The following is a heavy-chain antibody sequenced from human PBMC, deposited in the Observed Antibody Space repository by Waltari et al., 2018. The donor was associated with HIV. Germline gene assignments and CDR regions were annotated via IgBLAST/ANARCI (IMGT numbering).Heavy chain of an antibody. CDR2: IDRYGRST. D-gene: IGHD1-7*01. Sequence: EVQLVESGGGLVQPGGSLRLSCAASGFTFSSYWTHWVRQAPGKGLVGVTLIDRYGRSTSYADSVKGRFTISRDNAKNTLYLQMNSLRAEDTAVYYCARAGRDGKLPPDYWGQGTLVTVSS. CDR3: ARAGRDGKLPPDY. J-gene: IGHJ4*02. V-gene: IGHV3-74*01. CDR1: GFTFSSYW.